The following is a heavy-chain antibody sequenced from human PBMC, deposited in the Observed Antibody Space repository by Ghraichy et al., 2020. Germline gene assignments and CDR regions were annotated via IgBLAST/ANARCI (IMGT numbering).Heavy chain of an antibody. CDR2: TGSSGVNT. J-gene: IGHJ4*02. V-gene: IGHV3-23*01. CDR3: ARGSGSMVRIPLDY. CDR1: GFTFTSYA. D-gene: IGHD3-10*01. Sequence: GESLNISCAASGFTFTSYAMAWVRQAPGKGLEWVSATGSSGVNTYYADSVKGRFTISRDNSKNTLYLQMNSLRADDTAVYYCARGSGSMVRIPLDYWGQGTLVTVSS.